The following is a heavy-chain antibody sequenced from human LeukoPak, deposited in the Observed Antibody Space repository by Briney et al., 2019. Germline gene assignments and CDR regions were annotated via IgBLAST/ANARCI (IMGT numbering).Heavy chain of an antibody. CDR3: ATQYGSGSYHEYNWFDP. V-gene: IGHV4-34*01. Sequence: PSETLSLTRAVYGGSFSGYYWSWIRQPPGKGLEWIGEINHSGSTNYNPSLKSRVTISVDTSKNQFSLKLSSVTAADTAVYYCATQYGSGSYHEYNWFDPWGQGTLVTVSS. CDR1: GGSFSGYY. D-gene: IGHD3-10*01. CDR2: INHSGST. J-gene: IGHJ5*02.